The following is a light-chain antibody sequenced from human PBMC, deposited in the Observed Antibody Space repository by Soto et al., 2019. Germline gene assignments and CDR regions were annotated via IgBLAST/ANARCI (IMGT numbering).Light chain of an antibody. Sequence: DIQVTQSPSSVSASVGDRVTITCRASQDISHYLAWYQQKPGKAPKLLIYGASSLQSGVPSRFSGSGSGTDFTLTISSLQPEDFATFYCQQAYTFPRTFGQGTKVDTK. J-gene: IGKJ1*01. CDR2: GAS. CDR3: QQAYTFPRT. V-gene: IGKV1D-12*01. CDR1: QDISHY.